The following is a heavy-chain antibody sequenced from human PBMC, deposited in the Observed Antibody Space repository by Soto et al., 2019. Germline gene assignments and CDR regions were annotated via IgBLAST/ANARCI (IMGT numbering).Heavy chain of an antibody. Sequence: EVQLVESGGGLIQPGGSLRVSCAASGFSVSDNYMTWVRQAPGKGLEWVSVIDTAGRTNYADSVKGRFTNSRDNSKNTLYLQMNSLRAEDTAVYYCARGATYYDFWSGYYTSYTYSGLDVWGLGTTVTVSS. CDR1: GFSVSDNY. D-gene: IGHD3-3*01. V-gene: IGHV3-53*01. CDR2: IDTAGRT. CDR3: ARGATYYDFWSGYYTSYTYSGLDV. J-gene: IGHJ6*02.